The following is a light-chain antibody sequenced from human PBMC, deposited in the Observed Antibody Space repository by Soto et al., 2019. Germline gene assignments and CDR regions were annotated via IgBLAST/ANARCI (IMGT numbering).Light chain of an antibody. Sequence: QSVLTQPPSASGTPGQSVTISCSGSTSNIGSNTVNWYQQLPGTAPKLLVYSNDQQPSGVPDRFSASKSGTSAFLAISGLQSEDEADYDCAVWDDSLNAWVFGGGTKLTVL. V-gene: IGLV1-44*01. CDR3: AVWDDSLNAWV. CDR1: TSNIGSNT. CDR2: SND. J-gene: IGLJ3*02.